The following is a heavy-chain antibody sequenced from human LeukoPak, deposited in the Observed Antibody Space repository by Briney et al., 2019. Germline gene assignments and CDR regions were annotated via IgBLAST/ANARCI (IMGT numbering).Heavy chain of an antibody. CDR1: GLTFSSYG. CDR2: IRYDGSNK. V-gene: IGHV3-30*02. CDR3: AKLTLVGATTNPDY. J-gene: IGHJ4*02. D-gene: IGHD1-26*01. Sequence: GGSLRLSCAASGLTFSSYGMHWVRQAPGKGLEWVAFIRYDGSNKYYADSVKGRFTISRDNSKNTLYLQMNSLRAEDTAVYYCAKLTLVGATTNPDYWGQGTLVTVSS.